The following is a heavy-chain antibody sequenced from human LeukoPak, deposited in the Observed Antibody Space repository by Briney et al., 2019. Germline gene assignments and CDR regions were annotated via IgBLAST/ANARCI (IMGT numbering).Heavy chain of an antibody. D-gene: IGHD3-3*01. Sequence: GRSLRLSCAASGFTFSSYGMHWVRQAPGKGLEWVAVISYDGSNKYYADSVKGRFTISRDNSKNTLYLQMNSLRAEDTAVYYCAKDGIAYYDFWSGPYYYGMDIWGQGTTVTVSS. V-gene: IGHV3-30*18. CDR2: ISYDGSNK. CDR1: GFTFSSYG. CDR3: AKDGIAYYDFWSGPYYYGMDI. J-gene: IGHJ6*02.